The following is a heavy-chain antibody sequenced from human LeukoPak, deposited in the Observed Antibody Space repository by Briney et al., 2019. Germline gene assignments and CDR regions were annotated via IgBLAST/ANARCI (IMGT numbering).Heavy chain of an antibody. Sequence: GGSLRLSCAASGFTFSNAWLSWVRQAPGKGLEWVSSISSSSSYIYYADSVKGRFTISRGNAKNSLYLQMNSLRAEDTAVYYCAREGHYDFWSGYYTFWGQGTLVTVSS. CDR1: GFTFSNAW. CDR2: ISSSSSYI. J-gene: IGHJ4*02. CDR3: AREGHYDFWSGYYTF. D-gene: IGHD3-3*01. V-gene: IGHV3-21*01.